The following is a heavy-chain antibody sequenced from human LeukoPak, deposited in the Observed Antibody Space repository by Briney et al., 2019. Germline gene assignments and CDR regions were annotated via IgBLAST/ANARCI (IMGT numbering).Heavy chain of an antibody. V-gene: IGHV3-53*01. CDR3: ARGRSGSYYDY. Sequence: GGSLRLSCAASGFTVSSNYMSWARQAPGKGLEWVSVIYSGGSTYYADSVKGRFTISRDNSKNTLYLQMNSLRAEDTAVYYCARGRSGSYYDYWGQGTLVTVSS. CDR2: IYSGGST. J-gene: IGHJ4*02. D-gene: IGHD1-26*01. CDR1: GFTVSSNY.